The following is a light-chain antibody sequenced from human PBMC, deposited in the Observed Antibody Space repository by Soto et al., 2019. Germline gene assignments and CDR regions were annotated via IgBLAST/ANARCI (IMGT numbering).Light chain of an antibody. J-gene: IGKJ3*01. Sequence: EIVLTQSPGTLSLSPGATATLSCRASQSVSNNYLAWFQQKPGQAPKLLIYGASTRATGIPDRFSGSGSGTDFTLTISRLEPEDFAVYYCHHYGVSPIYTFGPGTKVDFK. CDR3: HHYGVSPIYT. V-gene: IGKV3-20*01. CDR2: GAS. CDR1: QSVSNNY.